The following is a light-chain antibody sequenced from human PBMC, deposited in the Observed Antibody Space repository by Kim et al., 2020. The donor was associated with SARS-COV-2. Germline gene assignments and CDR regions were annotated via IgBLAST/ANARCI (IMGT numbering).Light chain of an antibody. CDR2: HDA. J-gene: IGLJ2*01. Sequence: SYELTQPPSVSVSPGQTASINCSGDKLGDKYACWYQQKAGQSPILVIYHDAKRPSGIPARFSGSNSGNTATLTISGTQAMDEADYYCQAWDSSTAVFGGGTKLTVL. CDR3: QAWDSSTAV. CDR1: KLGDKY. V-gene: IGLV3-1*01.